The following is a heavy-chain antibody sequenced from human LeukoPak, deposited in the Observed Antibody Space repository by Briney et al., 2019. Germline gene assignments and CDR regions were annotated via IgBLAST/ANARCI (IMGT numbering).Heavy chain of an antibody. CDR1: GFTFSDYY. J-gene: IGHJ4*02. Sequence: GGSLRLSCAASGFTFSDYYMSWIRQAPGKGLEWLSYISSRGTTIYYADSVKGRFTFSRDNAKNSLYLQMNSLRAEDTALYYFARDRPTAYGDRFDYWGQGTLVTVSS. D-gene: IGHD4-17*01. V-gene: IGHV3-11*01. CDR2: ISSRGTTI. CDR3: ARDRPTAYGDRFDY.